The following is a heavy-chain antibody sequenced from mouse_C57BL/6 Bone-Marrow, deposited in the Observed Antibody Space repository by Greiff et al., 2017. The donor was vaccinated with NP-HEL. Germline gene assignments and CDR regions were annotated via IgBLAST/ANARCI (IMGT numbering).Heavy chain of an antibody. J-gene: IGHJ4*01. V-gene: IGHV1-26*01. CDR3: ARIDYYGPYWAMDY. D-gene: IGHD1-1*01. Sequence: VQLQQSGPELVKPGASVKISCKASGYTFTDYYMNWVKQSHGKSLEWIGDINPNNGGTSYNQKFKGKATLTVDKSSSTAYMELRSLTSEDSAVYYCARIDYYGPYWAMDYWGQGTSVTVSS. CDR2: INPNNGGT. CDR1: GYTFTDYY.